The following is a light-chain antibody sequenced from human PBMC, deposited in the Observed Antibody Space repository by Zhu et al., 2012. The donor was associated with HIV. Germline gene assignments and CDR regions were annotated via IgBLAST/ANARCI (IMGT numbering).Light chain of an antibody. J-gene: IGKJ5*01. CDR1: QSIGNY. CDR3: QQRHSWPIT. V-gene: IGKV3-11*01. CDR2: GGS. Sequence: IVLTQSPGTVSLSPGEGVTLSCRASQSIGNYLGWYQQKPGEVPRLLIYGGSNRATDVPARFSGTRSGTDFSLTISSLAPEDSAIYYCQQRHSWPITFGQGTRLDIK.